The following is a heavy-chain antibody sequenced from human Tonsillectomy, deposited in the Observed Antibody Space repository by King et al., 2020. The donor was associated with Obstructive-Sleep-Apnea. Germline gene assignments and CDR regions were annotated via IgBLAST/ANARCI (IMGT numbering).Heavy chain of an antibody. CDR1: GGSISSSSYY. Sequence: LQLQESGPGLVRPSGTLSLTCNVSGGSISSSSYYWGWIRQPPGKGLEWIGSIYFTGGTYYNPSLKSRGTISLETSKNQCSLKLRPLTAADTAVYYCAEGPLTGGSEYFDYWGQGTLVTVPS. D-gene: IGHD1-20*01. CDR3: AEGPLTGGSEYFDY. CDR2: IYFTGGT. V-gene: IGHV4-39*07. J-gene: IGHJ4*02.